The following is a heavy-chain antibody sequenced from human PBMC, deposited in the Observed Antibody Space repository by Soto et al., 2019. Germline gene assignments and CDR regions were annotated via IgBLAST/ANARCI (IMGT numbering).Heavy chain of an antibody. CDR3: ARATPDSSGRTRFDF. D-gene: IGHD5-18*01. Sequence: GESLKISCKGSGYSFTKYWITWVRQMPGKGLEWMGTIECSDSYTTYRPSFRGHVTMSADKSISTAYLQWSSLKASDTAMYYCARATPDSSGRTRFDFWGQGTLVTVSS. CDR2: IECSDSYT. CDR1: GYSFTKYW. J-gene: IGHJ4*02. V-gene: IGHV5-10-1*01.